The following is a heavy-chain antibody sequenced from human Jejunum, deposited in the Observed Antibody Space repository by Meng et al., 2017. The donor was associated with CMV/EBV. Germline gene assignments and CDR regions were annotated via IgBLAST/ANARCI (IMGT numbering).Heavy chain of an antibody. V-gene: IGHV3-74*01. CDR2: INRDGSAT. D-gene: IGHD2-2*01. Sequence: HWVRLIPGKGLMLVASINRDGSATRYADSVKGRLTVSRDNARNPHAKNTLFLQINSLRVEDTAVYYCARAGFCSSTSCQYSDAFDIWGLGTLVTVSS. J-gene: IGHJ3*02. CDR3: ARAGFCSSTSCQYSDAFDI.